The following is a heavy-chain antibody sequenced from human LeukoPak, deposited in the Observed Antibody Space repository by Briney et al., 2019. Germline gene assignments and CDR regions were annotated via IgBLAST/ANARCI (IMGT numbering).Heavy chain of an antibody. Sequence: SETLSLTCAVYGGSFSNYYWNWIRQPPGKGLEWIGEINHSGSTNYNPSLKSRVTMSVDTSKNQFSLKLTSVTAADTAVYYCARVSGNKRGIDYWGQGTLVTVSS. D-gene: IGHD1-26*01. CDR3: ARVSGNKRGIDY. V-gene: IGHV4-34*01. CDR1: GGSFSNYY. J-gene: IGHJ4*02. CDR2: INHSGST.